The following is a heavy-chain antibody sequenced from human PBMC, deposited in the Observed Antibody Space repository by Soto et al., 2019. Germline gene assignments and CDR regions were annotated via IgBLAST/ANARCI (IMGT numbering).Heavy chain of an antibody. Sequence: PGGSLRLSCAASGFTFTTYTMSWVRQAPGKGLEWVSVISGSGGRPSYADSVKGRFTISRDNSKNTLYLQMNSLRAEDTAVYYCAKDLRIAAGTDWGQGTLVTVSS. CDR1: GFTFTTYT. CDR2: ISGSGGRP. V-gene: IGHV3-23*01. CDR3: AKDLRIAAGTD. D-gene: IGHD6-13*01. J-gene: IGHJ4*02.